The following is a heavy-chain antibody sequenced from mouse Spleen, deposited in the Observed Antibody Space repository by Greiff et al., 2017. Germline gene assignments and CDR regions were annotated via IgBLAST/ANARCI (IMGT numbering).Heavy chain of an antibody. CDR2: ISSGSSTI. CDR1: GFTFSSFG. CDR3: ARSYGNLWFAY. Sequence: EVKLMESGGGLVQPGGSRKLSCAASGFTFSSFGMHWVRQAPEKGLEWVAYISSGSSTIYYADTVKGRFTISRDNPKNTLFLQMTSLRSEDTAMYYCARSYGNLWFAYWGQGTLVTVSA. V-gene: IGHV5-17*02. J-gene: IGHJ3*01. D-gene: IGHD2-1*01.